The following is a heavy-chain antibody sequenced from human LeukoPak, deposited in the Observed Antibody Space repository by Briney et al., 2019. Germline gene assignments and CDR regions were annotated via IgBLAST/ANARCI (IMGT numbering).Heavy chain of an antibody. CDR2: ITGSGSGI. Sequence: GSLRLSCAASGFTFSNYAMSWVRQAPGKGLGWVSAITGSGSGIYYADSMKSRFTISRDNSKNTLYLQINSLRAEDTAVYYCAKWGDYDVLTGYYVSDYWGQGTLVTVSS. CDR3: AKWGDYDVLTGYYVSDY. J-gene: IGHJ4*02. D-gene: IGHD3-9*01. CDR1: GFTFSNYA. V-gene: IGHV3-23*01.